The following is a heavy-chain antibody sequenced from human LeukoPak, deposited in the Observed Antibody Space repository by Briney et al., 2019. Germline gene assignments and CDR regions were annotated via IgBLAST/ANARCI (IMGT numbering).Heavy chain of an antibody. V-gene: IGHV1-69*04. D-gene: IGHD1-26*01. CDR2: IIPILGIA. J-gene: IGHJ4*02. Sequence: EASVKVSCKASGGTFSSYAISWVRQAPGQGLEWMGRIIPILGIANYAQKFQGRVTITADKSTSTAYMELSSLRSEDTAVYYCARGEGSSGSYYLAPIDYWGQGTLVTVSS. CDR1: GGTFSSYA. CDR3: ARGEGSSGSYYLAPIDY.